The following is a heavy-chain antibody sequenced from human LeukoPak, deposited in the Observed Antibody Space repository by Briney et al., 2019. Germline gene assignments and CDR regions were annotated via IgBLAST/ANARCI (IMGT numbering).Heavy chain of an antibody. J-gene: IGHJ3*02. CDR3: ARGPKKWELVYAFDI. CDR1: GFTFSSYA. D-gene: IGHD1-26*01. Sequence: SGGSPRLSCAASGFTFSSYAMSWVRQAPGKGLQWVSAISGSGGSTYYADSVKGRFTISRDNSKNTLYLQMNSLRAEDTAVYYCARGPKKWELVYAFDIWGQGTMVTVSS. CDR2: ISGSGGST. V-gene: IGHV3-23*01.